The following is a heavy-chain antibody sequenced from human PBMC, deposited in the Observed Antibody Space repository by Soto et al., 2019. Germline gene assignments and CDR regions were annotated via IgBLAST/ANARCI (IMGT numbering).Heavy chain of an antibody. J-gene: IGHJ4*02. CDR3: ARVAIPYYYDSSGSPFDY. D-gene: IGHD3-22*01. CDR2: IIPIFGTA. Sequence: QVQLVQSGAEVKKPGSSVKVSCKASGGTFSSYAISWVRQAPGQGLEWMGGIIPIFGTANYAQKFQGRVTITADESTSPAYMELSSLRSEDTAVYYCARVAIPYYYDSSGSPFDYWGQGTLVTVSS. CDR1: GGTFSSYA. V-gene: IGHV1-69*01.